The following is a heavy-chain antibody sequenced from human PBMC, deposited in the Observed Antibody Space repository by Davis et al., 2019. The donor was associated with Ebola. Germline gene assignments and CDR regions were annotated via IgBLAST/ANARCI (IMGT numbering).Heavy chain of an antibody. V-gene: IGHV1-18*01. CDR2: ISTYNDNT. CDR1: GYTFSTYG. J-gene: IGHJ6*02. Sequence: ASAKLSCKASGYTFSTYGISWVRQAPGQGLEWMGWISTYNDNTTYAQKLQGRVTMTTDTSTSTAYMELRSLRSDDTAVYYCARDRYCSGGSCYSSYYYGMDVWGQGTTVTVSS. D-gene: IGHD2-15*01. CDR3: ARDRYCSGGSCYSSYYYGMDV.